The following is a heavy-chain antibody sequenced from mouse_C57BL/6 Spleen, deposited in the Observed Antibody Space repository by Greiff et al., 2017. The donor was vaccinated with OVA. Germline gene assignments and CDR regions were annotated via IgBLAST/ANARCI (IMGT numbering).Heavy chain of an antibody. D-gene: IGHD2-5*01. J-gene: IGHJ2*01. Sequence: VQLQQPGAALVKPGASVQLSCKASGYPFTSYWMHWVTQRPGQGLEWIGMIHPNSGSTNYNEKFKSKATLTVDKSSSTAYMQLSSLTSEDSAVYYCARDYSNYFDYWGQVTTLTVSS. V-gene: IGHV1-64*01. CDR1: GYPFTSYW. CDR2: IHPNSGST. CDR3: ARDYSNYFDY.